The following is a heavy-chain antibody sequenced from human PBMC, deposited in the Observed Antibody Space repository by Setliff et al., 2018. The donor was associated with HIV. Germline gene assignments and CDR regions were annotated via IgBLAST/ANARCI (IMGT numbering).Heavy chain of an antibody. CDR1: GFTFTNAW. V-gene: IGHV3-15*01. CDR2: IKSKTDGGTT. Sequence: GGSLRLSCAASGFTFTNAWMSWVRQAPGKGLEWVGRIKSKTDGGTTDYAAPVKGRFTISRDDSKNTLYLQMNSLTVEDTAVYYCAKGASPAGSVAYFDYWGQGTLVTVSS. D-gene: IGHD6-19*01. J-gene: IGHJ4*02. CDR3: AKGASPAGSVAYFDY.